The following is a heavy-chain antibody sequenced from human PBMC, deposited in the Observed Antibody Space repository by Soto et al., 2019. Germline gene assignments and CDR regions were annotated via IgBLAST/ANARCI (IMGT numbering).Heavy chain of an antibody. CDR1: GDSFTSNNW. Sequence: SETLSLTCAVSGDSFTSNNWWTWVRQPPGQGLEWIGEIYRTGSTNYNPSLKSRVTISLDKSENQFSLKVTSLTAADTAVYYCASRDPGTSVDYWGQGTLVTVSS. D-gene: IGHD1-7*01. J-gene: IGHJ4*02. CDR3: ASRDPGTSVDY. CDR2: IYRTGST. V-gene: IGHV4-4*02.